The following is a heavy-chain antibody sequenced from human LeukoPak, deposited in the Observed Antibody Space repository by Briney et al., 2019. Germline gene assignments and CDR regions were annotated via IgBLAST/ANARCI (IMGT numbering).Heavy chain of an antibody. V-gene: IGHV4-28*01. D-gene: IGHD3-22*01. CDR2: IYHSGTT. Sequence: SETLSLTCAVSGYSITSSSWWGWIRRPPGKGLEWIGYIYHSGTTNYNPSLKSRVTISVDTSKNQFSLKLSSVTAADTAVYYCAGSGYYLNFDYWGQGTLVTVSS. CDR1: GYSITSSSW. CDR3: AGSGYYLNFDY. J-gene: IGHJ4*02.